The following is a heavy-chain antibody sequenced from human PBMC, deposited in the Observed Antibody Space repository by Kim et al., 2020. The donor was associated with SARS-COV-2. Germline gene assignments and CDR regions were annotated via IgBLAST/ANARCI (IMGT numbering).Heavy chain of an antibody. CDR3: ARDRRGDYVWGSYRALDY. V-gene: IGHV3-11*01. CDR1: GFTFSDYY. CDR2: ISSSGSTI. Sequence: GGSLRLSCAASGFTFSDYYMIWIRQAPGKGLEWVSYISSSGSTIYYADSVKGRFTISRDNAKNSLYLQMNSLRAEDTAVYYCARDRRGDYVWGSYRALDYWGQGTLVTVSS. J-gene: IGHJ4*02. D-gene: IGHD3-16*02.